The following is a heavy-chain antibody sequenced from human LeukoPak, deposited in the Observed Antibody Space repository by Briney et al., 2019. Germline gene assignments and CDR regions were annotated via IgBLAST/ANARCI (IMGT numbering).Heavy chain of an antibody. CDR1: GGPISSYY. V-gene: IGHV4-4*07. J-gene: IGHJ4*02. D-gene: IGHD1-26*01. CDR3: ARLRVSGSYLYYFDY. CDR2: IYTSGTT. Sequence: SETLSLTCTVSGGPISSYYWSWIRQPAGKGLEWIGRIYTSGTTNYNPSLKSRLTISVDTSKNQFTLKLSSVTAADTAVYYCARLRVSGSYLYYFDYWGQGTLVTVSS.